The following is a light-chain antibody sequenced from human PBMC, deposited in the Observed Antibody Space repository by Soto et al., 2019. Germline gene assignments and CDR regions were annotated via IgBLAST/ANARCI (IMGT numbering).Light chain of an antibody. V-gene: IGLV2-23*01. CDR3: CSYAGSSTSVV. Sequence: QSALTQPASVSGSPGQSITISCTGNSSDVGSYNLVSWYQQHPGKAPNLMIYEGSKRPSGVSNRFSGSKSGNTASLTISGLQAEDEADYYCCSYAGSSTSVVFGGGTKLTVL. J-gene: IGLJ2*01. CDR2: EGS. CDR1: SSDVGSYNL.